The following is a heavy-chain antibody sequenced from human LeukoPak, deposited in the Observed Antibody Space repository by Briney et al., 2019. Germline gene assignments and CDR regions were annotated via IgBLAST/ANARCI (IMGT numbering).Heavy chain of an antibody. CDR3: TKAAGSPGNYYDSNGYYYDY. CDR1: GFTFSSDA. J-gene: IGHJ4*02. Sequence: PGGPLRLSCAASGFTFSSDAMSWGRRAPGRGGEWGSAISGSGGSTYYADSVKGRVPISRDNSKHTLSLQMHTVRAADPAVCYRTKAAGSPGNYYDSNGYYYDYWGQGTMVTVSS. CDR2: ISGSGGST. D-gene: IGHD3-22*01. V-gene: IGHV3-23*01.